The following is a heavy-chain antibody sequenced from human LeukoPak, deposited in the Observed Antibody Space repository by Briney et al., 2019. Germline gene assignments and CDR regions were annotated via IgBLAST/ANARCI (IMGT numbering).Heavy chain of an antibody. J-gene: IGHJ4*02. D-gene: IGHD5-12*01. Sequence: GGSLKLSCAASGFSFSYFGMHWVRQAPGKGLEWVAFIQSDGNIQYYEDSVKGRFTISRDNSRKTVDLQMSSLRLEDTAIYLCARDGVASTDHWGQGTLVTVSS. CDR2: IQSDGNIQ. CDR3: ARDGVASTDH. V-gene: IGHV3-30*02. CDR1: GFSFSYFG.